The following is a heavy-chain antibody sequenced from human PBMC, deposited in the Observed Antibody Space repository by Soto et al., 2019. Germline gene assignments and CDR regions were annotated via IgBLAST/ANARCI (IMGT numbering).Heavy chain of an antibody. D-gene: IGHD1-26*01. J-gene: IGHJ6*03. CDR1: GFTFSSYW. V-gene: IGHV3-7*01. CDR3: ARRGPGRYYYYYMDV. Sequence: GGSLRLSCAASGFTFSSYWMSWVRQAPGKGLEWVANIKQDGSEKYYVDSVKGRFTISRDNAKNSLYLQMNSLRAEDTAVYYCARRGPGRYYYYYMDVWGKGTTVTVSS. CDR2: IKQDGSEK.